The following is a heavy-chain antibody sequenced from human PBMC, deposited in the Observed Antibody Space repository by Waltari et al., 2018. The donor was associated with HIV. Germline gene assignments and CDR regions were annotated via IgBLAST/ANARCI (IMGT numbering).Heavy chain of an antibody. CDR1: GFTFSSYW. V-gene: IGHV3-7*01. J-gene: IGHJ4*02. Sequence: EVQLVESGGGLVQPGGSLRLSCAASGFTFSSYWMSWVRQAPGKGREWVANIKKDGSEIYYVDSVKGRFTISRDNAKNSLYLQMNSLRAEDTAVYFCARRGGRSSPLGYWGQGTLVTVSS. D-gene: IGHD6-13*01. CDR2: IKKDGSEI. CDR3: ARRGGRSSPLGY.